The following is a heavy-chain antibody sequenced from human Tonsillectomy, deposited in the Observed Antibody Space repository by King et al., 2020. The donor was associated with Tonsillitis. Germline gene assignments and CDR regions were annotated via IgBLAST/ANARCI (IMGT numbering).Heavy chain of an antibody. J-gene: IGHJ6*02. CDR2: TYYRSKWYN. Sequence: VQLQQSGPGLVKPSQTLSLTCAISGDSVSSNSAAWNWIRQSPSRGLEWLGRTYYRSKWYNDYAVSVKSRKTINQDTSKNQFSLRLNSVTPEDTAVYDSARDLGALELRYYDYYDMDVWGQGTTGTVSS. CDR3: ARDLGALELRYYDYYDMDV. V-gene: IGHV6-1*01. CDR1: GDSVSSNSAA. D-gene: IGHD1-7*01.